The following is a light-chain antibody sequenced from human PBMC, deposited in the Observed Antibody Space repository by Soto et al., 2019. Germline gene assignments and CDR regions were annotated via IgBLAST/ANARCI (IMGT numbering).Light chain of an antibody. CDR3: SSYTSRSTPWV. CDR1: SSDVGGYNY. V-gene: IGLV2-14*01. J-gene: IGLJ3*02. CDR2: EVS. Sequence: HSALTQPASVSGSPGQSITISCTGTSSDVGGYNYVSWYQQHPGKAPKLMIYEVSNRPSGVSNRFSGSKSGNTASLTISGLQAEDEADYYCSSYTSRSTPWVFGGGTKVTVL.